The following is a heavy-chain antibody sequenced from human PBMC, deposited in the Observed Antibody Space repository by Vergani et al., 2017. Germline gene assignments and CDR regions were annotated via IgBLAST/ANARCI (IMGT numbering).Heavy chain of an antibody. Sequence: QVTLKESGPVLVKPTETLTLTCTVSGFSLSNARMGVSWIRQPPGKDLEWLAHIFSNDEKSYSTSLKSRLTISKDTSKSQVVLTMTNMDPVDTATYYCARIRYSGYDYYFDYWGQGTLVTVSS. D-gene: IGHD5-12*01. CDR3: ARIRYSGYDYYFDY. CDR2: IFSNDEK. V-gene: IGHV2-26*01. CDR1: GFSLSNARMG. J-gene: IGHJ4*02.